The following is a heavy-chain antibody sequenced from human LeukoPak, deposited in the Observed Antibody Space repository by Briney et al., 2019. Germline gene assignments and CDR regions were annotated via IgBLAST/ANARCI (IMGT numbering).Heavy chain of an antibody. CDR2: IKHDGSEK. V-gene: IGHV3-7*01. J-gene: IGHJ4*02. CDR1: GFTFSSYE. D-gene: IGHD4-17*01. CDR3: VYSGDYEKGY. Sequence: PGGSLRLSCAASGFTFSSYEMNWVRQAPGKGLEWVANIKHDGSEKYYVDSVKGRFTISRDNAKNSLYLQMNSLRAEDTAVYYCVYSGDYEKGYWGQGTLVTVSS.